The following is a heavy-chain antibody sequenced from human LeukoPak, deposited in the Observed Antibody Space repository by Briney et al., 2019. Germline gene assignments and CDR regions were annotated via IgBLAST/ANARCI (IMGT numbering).Heavy chain of an antibody. CDR2: ISAYSGKT. CDR3: ARGYSGYGPYDY. Sequence: ASVKASCKASYDRFTSYGISWVRQAPGQGLEWMGWISAYSGKTSYAQNLQGRVTMTKDTSTTTANMELRSLRSDDTAVYYCARGYSGYGPYDYWGQGTLVTVSS. D-gene: IGHD5-12*01. CDR1: YDRFTSYG. J-gene: IGHJ4*02. V-gene: IGHV1-18*01.